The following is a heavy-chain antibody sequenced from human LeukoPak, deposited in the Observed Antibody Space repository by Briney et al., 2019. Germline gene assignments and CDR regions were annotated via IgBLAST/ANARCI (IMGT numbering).Heavy chain of an antibody. CDR1: GFTFSSYA. V-gene: IGHV3-23*01. CDR2: ISGSGGST. CDR3: ANQQHHGSGSYYNRVYYYGMDV. Sequence: GGSLRLSCAASGFTFSSYAMGWVRQAPGKGLKWVSAISGSGGSTYYADSVKGRFTISRDNSKNTLYLQMNSLRAEDTAVYYCANQQHHGSGSYYNRVYYYGMDVWGQGTTVTVSS. J-gene: IGHJ6*02. D-gene: IGHD3-10*01.